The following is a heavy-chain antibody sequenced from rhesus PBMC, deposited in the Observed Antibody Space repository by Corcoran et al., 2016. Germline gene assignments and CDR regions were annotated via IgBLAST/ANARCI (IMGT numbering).Heavy chain of an antibody. D-gene: IGHD7-45*01. J-gene: IGHJ4*01. CDR1: GGSISGYY. V-gene: IGHV4-73*01. CDR3: ARGLGI. CDR2: IDGNSASN. Sequence: QVKLQQWGEGLVKPSATLSLTCAVYGGSISGYYWSWISQPPGKGMEWIGNIDGNSASNNYNPSLKNRVTISKDTAKNQFSLKLSSVTAADTAVYYCARGLGIWGQGGLVTVSS.